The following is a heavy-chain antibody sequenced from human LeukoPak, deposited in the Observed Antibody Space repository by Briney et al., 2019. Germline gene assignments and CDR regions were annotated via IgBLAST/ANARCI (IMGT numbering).Heavy chain of an antibody. Sequence: SETLSLTCTVSGGSITNYWTWIRQPPGKGLEWIGYIHYSGSTNYNPSLKSRVTISVDTSKNQFSLKLSSVTAADTAVYYCARGYSSSWYEGWGQGTLVTVSS. J-gene: IGHJ4*02. CDR1: GGSITNY. CDR3: ARGYSSSWYEG. D-gene: IGHD6-13*01. V-gene: IGHV4-59*01. CDR2: IHYSGST.